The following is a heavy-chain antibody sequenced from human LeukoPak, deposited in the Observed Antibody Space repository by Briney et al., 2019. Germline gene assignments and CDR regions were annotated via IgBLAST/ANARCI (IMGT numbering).Heavy chain of an antibody. CDR1: GYTFTSYG. Sequence: ASVKVSCKASGYTFTSYGISWVRQAPGQGLEWMGWISAYNGNTNYAQKLQGRVTMTTDTSTSTAYMELRSLRSDDTAVYYCARGRGYYGSGSPGGYWGQGTLVTVSS. V-gene: IGHV1-18*01. D-gene: IGHD3-10*01. CDR2: ISAYNGNT. CDR3: ARGRGYYGSGSPGGY. J-gene: IGHJ4*02.